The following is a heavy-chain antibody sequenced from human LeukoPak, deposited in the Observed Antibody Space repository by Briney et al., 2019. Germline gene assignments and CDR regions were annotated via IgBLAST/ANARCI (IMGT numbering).Heavy chain of an antibody. CDR2: IYTSGST. CDR1: GGSISSYY. V-gene: IGHV4-4*07. D-gene: IGHD3-22*01. CDR3: ARGNYYDSSGYRGAYYFDY. Sequence: SETLSLTCTVSGGSISSYYWSWIRQPAGKGLEWIGRIYTSGSTNYNPSLKSRVTMSVDTSKNQFSLKLSSVTAADTAVYYCARGNYYDSSGYRGAYYFDYWCQGTLVTVSS. J-gene: IGHJ4*02.